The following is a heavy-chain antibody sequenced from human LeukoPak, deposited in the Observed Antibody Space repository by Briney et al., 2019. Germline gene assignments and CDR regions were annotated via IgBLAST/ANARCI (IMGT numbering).Heavy chain of an antibody. CDR1: GFTLSDYW. V-gene: IGHV3-74*01. J-gene: IGHJ4*02. D-gene: IGHD1-7*01. CDR3: VRDGGGTTPYDC. CDR2: ISPDGRNI. Sequence: PAGGSVRLSCAASGFTLSDYWLYWVRQVPGKGPVWVSHISPDGRNIAYADSVKGRFTISRDSAKNTLYLQMNSLRVGDTAVYYCVRDGGGTTPYDCWGQGTLVTVSS.